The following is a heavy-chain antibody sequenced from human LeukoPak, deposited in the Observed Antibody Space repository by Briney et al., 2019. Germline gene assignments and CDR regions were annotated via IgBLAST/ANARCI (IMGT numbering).Heavy chain of an antibody. CDR2: IHDSGST. J-gene: IGHJ4*02. D-gene: IGHD1-26*01. Sequence: SETLSLTCTVSGGSISSYYWTWIRQPPGKGLEWIGYIHDSGSTNYNPSLKSRVTISVDTSKNQFSLKLSSVTAADTAVYYCAGAYSGTLPAKDWGQGSLVTVSS. V-gene: IGHV4-59*01. CDR1: GGSISSYY. CDR3: AGAYSGTLPAKD.